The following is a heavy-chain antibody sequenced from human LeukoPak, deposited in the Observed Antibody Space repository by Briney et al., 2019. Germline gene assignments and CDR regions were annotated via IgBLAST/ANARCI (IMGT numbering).Heavy chain of an antibody. J-gene: IGHJ4*02. V-gene: IGHV3-7*01. D-gene: IGHD5-18*01. CDR1: GFTFSSYW. CDR2: IKQDGSEK. Sequence: GGSLRLSCATSGFTFSSYWMSWVRQAPGKGLEWVANIKQDGSEKYYVDSVKGRFTISRDNAKNSLYLQMNSLRAEDTAMYYCATTGYSYGHDIDYWGQGTLVTVSS. CDR3: ATTGYSYGHDIDY.